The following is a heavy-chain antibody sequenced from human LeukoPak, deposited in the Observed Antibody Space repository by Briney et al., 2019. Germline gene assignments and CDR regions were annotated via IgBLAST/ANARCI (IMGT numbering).Heavy chain of an antibody. D-gene: IGHD1-1*01. CDR2: ISSSGNTI. J-gene: IGHJ5*02. Sequence: GGSLRLSCAASGFTLSDYYMSWIRQAPGKGLEWVSYISSSGNTIYYADSVKGRFTISRDNAKNSLYLQMNSLRAEDTAVYYCARRGVQLQRISWFDPWGQGTLVTVSS. CDR1: GFTLSDYY. CDR3: ARRGVQLQRISWFDP. V-gene: IGHV3-11*01.